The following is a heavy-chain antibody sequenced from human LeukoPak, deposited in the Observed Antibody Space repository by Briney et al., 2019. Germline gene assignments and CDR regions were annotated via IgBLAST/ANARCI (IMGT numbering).Heavy chain of an antibody. V-gene: IGHV3-23*01. CDR2: ITSSGTGT. CDR1: GFTFNIYA. J-gene: IGHJ5*02. Sequence: PGGSLRLSCAASGFTFNIYAMSWVRQAPGKGLEWVSSITSSGTGTFYADSVKGRFTISRDNSESTLYLQMNSLRAEDTALYYCARVETYYDFWSGYTNWFDPWGQGTLVTVSS. D-gene: IGHD3-3*01. CDR3: ARVETYYDFWSGYTNWFDP.